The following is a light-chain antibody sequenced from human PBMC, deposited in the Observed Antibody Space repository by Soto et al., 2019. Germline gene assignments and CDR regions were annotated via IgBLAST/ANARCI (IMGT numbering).Light chain of an antibody. CDR2: EVI. Sequence: QSALTQPASVSGSPGQSITISCTGTSSDVGGYNYVSWYQQHPGKAPKLMIYEVINRPSGVSNRFSGSKSGKTASLTISGLQAEDEADYYCSSYTSSSTRVFGGGTKLTVL. V-gene: IGLV2-14*01. CDR3: SSYTSSSTRV. J-gene: IGLJ2*01. CDR1: SSDVGGYNY.